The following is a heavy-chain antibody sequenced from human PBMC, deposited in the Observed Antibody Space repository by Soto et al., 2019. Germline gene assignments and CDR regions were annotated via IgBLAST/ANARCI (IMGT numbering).Heavy chain of an antibody. D-gene: IGHD2-15*01. CDR1: GFTLSSYA. CDR3: AKDSDYRDRIFWYFDL. Sequence: PGGSLRLSCAASGFTLSSYAMSWVRQAPGKGLEWVSILSGRGGSTYYADSVKGRFTISRDNSKNTVYLQMNSLRAEDTAVYYCAKDSDYRDRIFWYFDLWGRGTLVTVSS. J-gene: IGHJ2*01. CDR2: LSGRGGST. V-gene: IGHV3-23*01.